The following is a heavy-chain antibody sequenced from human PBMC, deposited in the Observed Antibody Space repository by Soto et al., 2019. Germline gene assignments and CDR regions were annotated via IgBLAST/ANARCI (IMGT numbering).Heavy chain of an antibody. V-gene: IGHV2-5*01. CDR1: GFSVKTSGVG. CDR3: AHSRGYNGYEGPPLYAMDV. CDR2: IYRNDFK. D-gene: IGHD5-12*01. Sequence: QITLKESGPTLVKPTQTLTLTCTCSGFSVKTSGVGVGWIRQPPGKTLEWLALIYRNDFKRYTPSLESRLTITKDPPKNQVVLTVTNVDPADTATYYCAHSRGYNGYEGPPLYAMDVWGQGTTVTVSS. J-gene: IGHJ6*02.